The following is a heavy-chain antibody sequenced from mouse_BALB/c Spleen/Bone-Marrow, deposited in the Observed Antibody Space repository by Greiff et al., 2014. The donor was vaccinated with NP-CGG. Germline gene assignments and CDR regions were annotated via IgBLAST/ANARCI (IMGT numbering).Heavy chain of an antibody. J-gene: IGHJ1*01. Sequence: EVKLMESGSELVKPGASVKLSCAASGFNIKDTYMHWVKQRPEQGLEWIGRIDPANGDTKYDPKFQGKATITADTSSNTAYLQLSSLPSDETAVYYCTKPSFYYGSSYWYFDVWGAGTTVTVSS. CDR3: TKPSFYYGSSYWYFDV. CDR1: GFNIKDTY. V-gene: IGHV14-3*02. D-gene: IGHD1-1*01. CDR2: IDPANGDT.